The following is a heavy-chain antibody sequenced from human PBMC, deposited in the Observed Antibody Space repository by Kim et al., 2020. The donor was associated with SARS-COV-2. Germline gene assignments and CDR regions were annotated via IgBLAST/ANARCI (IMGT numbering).Heavy chain of an antibody. CDR3: AKAARLFDWLLDIDY. Sequence: GGSLRLSCAASGFTFSSYGMHWVRQAPGKGLEWVAVISYDGSNKYYADSVKGRFTISRDNSKNTLYLQMNSLRAEDTAVYYCAKAARLFDWLLDIDYWGQGTLVTVSS. CDR1: GFTFSSYG. D-gene: IGHD3-9*01. V-gene: IGHV3-30*18. J-gene: IGHJ4*02. CDR2: ISYDGSNK.